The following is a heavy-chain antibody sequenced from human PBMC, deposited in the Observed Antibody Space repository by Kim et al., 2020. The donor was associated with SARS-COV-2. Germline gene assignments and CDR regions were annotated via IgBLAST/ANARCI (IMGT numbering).Heavy chain of an antibody. J-gene: IGHJ5*02. CDR3: ARGPQP. CDR2: INADASEK. Sequence: GGSLRLSCAASGFTFSSHWMSWVRQAPGKGLEFVANINADASEKYHVDSVKGRFTISRDNFKNSLYLQMNSLRAEDTAVYSCARGPQPWGRGTLVIVSS. CDR1: GFTFSSHW. V-gene: IGHV3-7*03.